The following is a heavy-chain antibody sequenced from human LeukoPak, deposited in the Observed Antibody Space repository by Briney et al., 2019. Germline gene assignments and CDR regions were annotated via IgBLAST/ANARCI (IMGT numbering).Heavy chain of an antibody. D-gene: IGHD1-26*01. V-gene: IGHV3-30*02. CDR3: AAQWELFDY. CDR2: IPYDGSNK. J-gene: IGHJ4*02. Sequence: GGSLRLSCAASGFTFSYYNLHWVRQAPGKGLEWVAFIPYDGSNKYYADSVKGRFTISRDNSKNTLYLQMNSLRAEDTAVYYCAAQWELFDYWGQGTLVTVSS. CDR1: GFTFSYYN.